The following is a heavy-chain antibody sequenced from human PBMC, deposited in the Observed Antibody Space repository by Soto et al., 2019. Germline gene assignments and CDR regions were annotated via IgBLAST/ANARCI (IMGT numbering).Heavy chain of an antibody. CDR1: GGSISSGGYY. D-gene: IGHD5-12*01. Sequence: SETLSLTCSVSGGSISSGGYYWSWIRQQPGKGLEWIGYIYYSGSTYYNPSLKSRVTISVDTSKNQFSLKLSSVTAADTAVYYCARDHVATTGSNYYYYGMDVWGQGTTVTVSS. CDR2: IYYSGST. J-gene: IGHJ6*02. CDR3: ARDHVATTGSNYYYYGMDV. V-gene: IGHV4-31*03.